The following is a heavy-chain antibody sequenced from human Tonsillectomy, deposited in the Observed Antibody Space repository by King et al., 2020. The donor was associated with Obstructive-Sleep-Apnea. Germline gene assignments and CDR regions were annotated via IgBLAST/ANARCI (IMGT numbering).Heavy chain of an antibody. CDR2: IYHSGTT. J-gene: IGHJ2*01. CDR1: GGSISGGIYY. D-gene: IGHD4-17*01. V-gene: IGHV4-31*03. Sequence: MQLQESGPGLVKPSQTLPLTCTVSGGSISGGIYYWSWICQRPGKGLDWIGAIYHSGTTYYNTSLKSRVTLSVDTSKNQFSLKLNSLTAADAAVYFCARSFGDYSHWYFDLWGRGTLVNVSS. CDR3: ARSFGDYSHWYFDL.